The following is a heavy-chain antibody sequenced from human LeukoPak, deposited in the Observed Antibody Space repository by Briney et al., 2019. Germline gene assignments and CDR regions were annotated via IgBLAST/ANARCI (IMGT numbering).Heavy chain of an antibody. CDR1: GGSISTYS. CDR3: ARRYGSGDYFDY. J-gene: IGHJ4*02. Sequence: PSDTLSLTCTVSGGSISTYSWSWIRQPPGKGLEWIGYIYSSGSTNYNPSLKSRVTISVDTSKNQFSLNLSSVTAADTAVYYCARRYGSGDYFDYWGQGTLVTVSP. CDR2: IYSSGST. D-gene: IGHD3-10*01. V-gene: IGHV4-59*07.